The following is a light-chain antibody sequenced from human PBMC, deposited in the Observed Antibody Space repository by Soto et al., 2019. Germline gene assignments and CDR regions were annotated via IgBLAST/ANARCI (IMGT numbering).Light chain of an antibody. Sequence: DIQMTQSPSSLSASVEDRVIITCRASQDISNSLNWYQQKPGKAPKLLIYDASNLETGVPSRFSGSGSGTDFTFTISSLQPEDIATYYCQHCDSLPLTFGQGTRLEI. CDR3: QHCDSLPLT. J-gene: IGKJ5*01. CDR1: QDISNS. V-gene: IGKV1-33*01. CDR2: DAS.